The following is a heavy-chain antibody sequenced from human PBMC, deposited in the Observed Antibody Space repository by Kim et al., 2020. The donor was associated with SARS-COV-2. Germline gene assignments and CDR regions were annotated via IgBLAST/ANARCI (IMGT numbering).Heavy chain of an antibody. CDR3: ARRTATAGVYWYFDL. V-gene: IGHV3-74*01. Sequence: ADSVKGRFSISRDNAKNTLYLQMNSLRAEDTAVYYCARRTATAGVYWYFDLWGRGTLVTVSS. J-gene: IGHJ2*01. D-gene: IGHD6-13*01.